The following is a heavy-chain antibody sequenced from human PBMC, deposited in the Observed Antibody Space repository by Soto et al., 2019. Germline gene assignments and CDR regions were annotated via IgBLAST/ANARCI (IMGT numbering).Heavy chain of an antibody. J-gene: IGHJ4*02. CDR2: ISGSGGST. Sequence: EVQWLESGGGLVQPGGSLRLSCAASGFTFSSYAMSWVRQAPGKGLEWVSGISGSGGSTYYADSVKGRFTISRDTSKNTLFLQMNSLRDEDTALYFCAKDERGIGWRYFDYWGQGTLVTVSS. CDR1: GFTFSSYA. D-gene: IGHD6-19*01. CDR3: AKDERGIGWRYFDY. V-gene: IGHV3-23*01.